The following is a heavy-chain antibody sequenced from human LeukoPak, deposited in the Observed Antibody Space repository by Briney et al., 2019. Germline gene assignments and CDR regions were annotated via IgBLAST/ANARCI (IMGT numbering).Heavy chain of an antibody. CDR2: IKSKVDGETS. V-gene: IGHV3-15*01. J-gene: IGHJ3*01. Sequence: PGGSLRLSCAASGFTFSSYSMNWVRQAPGKGLEWVGRIKSKVDGETSDYSAPVQGRFSISRDDSKNILYLQMNSLKIEDTAVYYCATDPGEWQPVWGQGSMVTVSS. CDR3: ATDPGEWQPV. D-gene: IGHD3-16*01. CDR1: GFTFSSYS.